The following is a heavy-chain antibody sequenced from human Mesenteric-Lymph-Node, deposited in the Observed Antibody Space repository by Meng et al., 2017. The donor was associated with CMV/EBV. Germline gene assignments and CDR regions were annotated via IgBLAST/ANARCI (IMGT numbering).Heavy chain of an antibody. CDR3: ARRAPGTAVRGAFDY. V-gene: IGHV6-1*01. CDR1: GDSVSSHSAA. Sequence: SQTLSLTCAIAGDSVSSHSAAWNWIRQSPSRGLEWLGRTYYRSKWYTDYAASVNSRITINPDTSKNQFSLQLNSVTPEDTAVYYCARRAPGTAVRGAFDYWGQGTLVTVSS. D-gene: IGHD3-10*01. CDR2: TYYRSKWYT. J-gene: IGHJ4*02.